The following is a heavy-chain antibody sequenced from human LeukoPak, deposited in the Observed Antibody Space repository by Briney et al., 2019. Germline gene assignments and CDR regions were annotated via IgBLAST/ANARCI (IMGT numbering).Heavy chain of an antibody. V-gene: IGHV4-4*07. CDR1: GGSISSYY. CDR3: ARDLLW. D-gene: IGHD2-21*01. J-gene: IGHJ4*02. Sequence: SETLSLTCTVSGGSISSYYWSWIRQPAGKGLEWIGHIYPSGNTSYNPSLKSRVTMSVDTSKNQFSLRLTTVIAADTAVYYCARDLLWWGQGTLVTVSS. CDR2: IYPSGNT.